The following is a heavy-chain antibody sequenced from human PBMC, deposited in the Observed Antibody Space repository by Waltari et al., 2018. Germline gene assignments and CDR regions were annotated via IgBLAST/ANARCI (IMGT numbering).Heavy chain of an antibody. Sequence: EVQLVQSGAEVKKPGATVKISCKVSGYTFTDYYMHWVQQAPGKGLEWMGLVDPEDGETIYAEKFQGRVTITADTSTDTAYMELSSLRSEDTAVYYCATDPHRDLLEPTRINWFDPWGQGTLVTVSS. J-gene: IGHJ5*02. D-gene: IGHD3-3*01. V-gene: IGHV1-69-2*01. CDR1: GYTFTDYY. CDR3: ATDPHRDLLEPTRINWFDP. CDR2: VDPEDGET.